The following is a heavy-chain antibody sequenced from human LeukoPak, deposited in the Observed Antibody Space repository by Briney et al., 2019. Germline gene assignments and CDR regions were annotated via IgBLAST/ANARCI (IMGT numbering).Heavy chain of an antibody. CDR1: GFTFSNYW. D-gene: IGHD3-22*01. CDR2: IKYDGSST. V-gene: IGHV3-74*01. CDR3: TTELIPYYYDSSGYYSIDY. Sequence: GGSLGLSCAASGFTFSNYWMHWVRQAPGKGLVWVSHIKYDGSSTRYADSVKGRFTISRDNAKNTLYLQVNSLRVEDTAVYYCTTELIPYYYDSSGYYSIDYWGQGTLVTVSS. J-gene: IGHJ4*02.